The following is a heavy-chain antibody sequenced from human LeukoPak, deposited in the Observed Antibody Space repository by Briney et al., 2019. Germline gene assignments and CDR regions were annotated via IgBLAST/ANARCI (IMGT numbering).Heavy chain of an antibody. V-gene: IGHV5-51*01. Sequence: GESLKISCKGSGYSFSNYWIGWVRQMPGKGLECMGIIYPGDSDTRYSPSFQGQVTISADESISTAYLQWSSLKASDTAMYYCARRGGSLGAIGHDAFEIWGQGTMVTVSS. CDR1: GYSFSNYW. D-gene: IGHD3-16*01. J-gene: IGHJ3*02. CDR3: ARRGGSLGAIGHDAFEI. CDR2: IYPGDSDT.